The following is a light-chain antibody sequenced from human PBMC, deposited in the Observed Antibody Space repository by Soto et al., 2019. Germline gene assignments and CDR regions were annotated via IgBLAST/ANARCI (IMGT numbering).Light chain of an antibody. CDR1: QSVNTW. CDR2: DAS. CDR3: QEYNIGWR. J-gene: IGKJ1*01. V-gene: IGKV1-5*01. Sequence: DIQMTQSTSTMSASVGDRVTIACRASQSVNTWLAWYQKKPGKAPKLLIYDASNLQSGVPTRFSGSVSGTEVTRSITRLQPDDFATYDCQEYNIGWRFGQGTKVEIK.